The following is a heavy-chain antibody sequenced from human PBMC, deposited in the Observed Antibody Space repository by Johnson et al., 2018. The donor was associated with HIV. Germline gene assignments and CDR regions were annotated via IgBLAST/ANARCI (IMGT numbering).Heavy chain of an antibody. V-gene: IGHV3-11*04. J-gene: IGHJ3*01. Sequence: QVQVVESGGGLVKPGGSLRLSCAASGLTFSDYYMSWIRQAPGKGLEWVSYISSSGSTIYYADSVKGRFTISRDNSKNTLYLQMNSLRAEDTAVYYCARKGPTSGRADAFDLWGQGTMVTVSS. CDR1: GLTFSDYY. CDR3: ARKGPTSGRADAFDL. CDR2: ISSSGSTI.